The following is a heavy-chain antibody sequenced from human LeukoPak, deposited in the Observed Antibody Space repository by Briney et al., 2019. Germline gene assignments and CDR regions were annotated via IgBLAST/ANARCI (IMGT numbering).Heavy chain of an antibody. Sequence: PGGSLRLSCAASGFTFSSYAMHWVRQAPGKGLEWVAVISYDGSNKYYADSVKGRFTISRDNSKNTLYLQMNSLRAEDTAVYYCAREHRYCSGGSCPRGWFDPWGQGTLVTVSS. V-gene: IGHV3-30-3*01. CDR1: GFTFSSYA. CDR3: AREHRYCSGGSCPRGWFDP. CDR2: ISYDGSNK. J-gene: IGHJ5*02. D-gene: IGHD2-15*01.